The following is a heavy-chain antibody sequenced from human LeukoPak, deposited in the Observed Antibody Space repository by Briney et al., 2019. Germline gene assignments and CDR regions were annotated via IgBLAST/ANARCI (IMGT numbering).Heavy chain of an antibody. CDR3: ARGREAWDYYNSSGYPNWFDP. D-gene: IGHD3-22*01. Sequence: SVKVSCKASGGTFSSYAISWVRQAPGQGLEWMGRIIPILGIANYAQKFQGRVTITADKSTSTAYMELSSLRSEDTAVYYCARGREAWDYYNSSGYPNWFDPWGQGTLVTVSS. CDR1: GGTFSSYA. J-gene: IGHJ5*02. CDR2: IIPILGIA. V-gene: IGHV1-69*04.